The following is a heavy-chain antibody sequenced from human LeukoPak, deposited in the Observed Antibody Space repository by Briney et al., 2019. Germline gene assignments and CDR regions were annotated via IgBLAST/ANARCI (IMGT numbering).Heavy chain of an antibody. V-gene: IGHV3-30*02. CDR1: GFTFSSCG. CDR2: IRYDGSNK. J-gene: IGHJ5*02. D-gene: IGHD4-17*01. Sequence: GGSLRLSCAASGFTFSSCGMHWVRQAPGKGLEWVAFIRYDGSNKYYADSVKGRFTISRDNSKNTLYLQMNSLRAEDTAVYYCAKDPSDYGDYDWFDPWGQGTLVTVSS. CDR3: AKDPSDYGDYDWFDP.